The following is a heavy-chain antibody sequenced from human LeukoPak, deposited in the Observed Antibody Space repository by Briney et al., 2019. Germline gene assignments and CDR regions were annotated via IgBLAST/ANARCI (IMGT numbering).Heavy chain of an antibody. Sequence: SETLSLTCTVSGGSISSSSYYWGWIRQPPGKGLEWIGSIYYSGSTYYNPSLKSRVTISVDTSKNQFSLKLSSVTAADTAVYYCARSDYYGSGSYDYWGQGTLVTVSS. V-gene: IGHV4-39*01. CDR3: ARSDYYGSGSYDY. CDR2: IYYSGST. J-gene: IGHJ4*02. D-gene: IGHD3-10*01. CDR1: GGSISSSSYY.